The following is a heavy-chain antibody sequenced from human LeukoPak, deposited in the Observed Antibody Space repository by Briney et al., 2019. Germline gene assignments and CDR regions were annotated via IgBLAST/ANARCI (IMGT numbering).Heavy chain of an antibody. D-gene: IGHD3-3*01. Sequence: ASVKVSCKASGYTFTSYGISWGRQAPGQGLEWMGWISAYNGNTNYAQKLQGRVTMTTDTSTSTASLELRSLRSDDTAVYYCARDNAYYDFWSGYYRGEGYYFDYWGQGTLVTVSS. CDR1: GYTFTSYG. J-gene: IGHJ4*02. CDR3: ARDNAYYDFWSGYYRGEGYYFDY. CDR2: ISAYNGNT. V-gene: IGHV1-18*01.